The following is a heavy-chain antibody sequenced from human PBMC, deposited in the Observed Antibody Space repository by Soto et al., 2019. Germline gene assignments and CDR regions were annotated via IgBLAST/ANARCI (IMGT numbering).Heavy chain of an antibody. CDR1: GFTFTTYS. Sequence: GGSLRLSCAASGFTFTTYSMSWVRQAPGRGLEWVSAISNSGDSTYYADSVKGRFTVSRDNSKNTLVLQMSSLRVEDTAIYYCARNSGTLSAAAGQYFQHWGPGTLVTGSS. D-gene: IGHD6-13*01. CDR3: ARNSGTLSAAAGQYFQH. CDR2: ISNSGDST. J-gene: IGHJ1*01. V-gene: IGHV3-23*01.